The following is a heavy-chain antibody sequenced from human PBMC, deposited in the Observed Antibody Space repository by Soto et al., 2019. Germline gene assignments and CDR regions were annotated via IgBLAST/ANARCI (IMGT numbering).Heavy chain of an antibody. J-gene: IGHJ4*02. CDR1: GGSINTATHS. CDR3: ARGGGVTTPGDDY. Sequence: QLQLQESGSGLVKPSQTLSLTCAVSGGSINTATHSWSWIRQPPGKGLEWIGYIYHSGSTYYNPSVKSRVTLSIDKSNRPCPPWPSSVTAADTAVYYCARGGGVTTPGDDYWGQGILVTVSS. V-gene: IGHV4-30-2*01. D-gene: IGHD4-4*01. CDR2: IYHSGST.